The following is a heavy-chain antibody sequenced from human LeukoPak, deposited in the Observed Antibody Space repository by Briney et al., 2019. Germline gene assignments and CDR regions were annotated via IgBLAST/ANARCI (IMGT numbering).Heavy chain of an antibody. Sequence: GRSLRLSGAASGFTFSSYGMHWVRQAPGKGLEWVAVIWYDGSNKYYADSVKGRFTISRDNSKNTLYLQMNSLRAEDTAVYYCAKDYCSSTSCYIIDYWGQGTLVTVSS. CDR2: IWYDGSNK. D-gene: IGHD2-2*01. CDR1: GFTFSSYG. V-gene: IGHV3-33*06. J-gene: IGHJ4*02. CDR3: AKDYCSSTSCYIIDY.